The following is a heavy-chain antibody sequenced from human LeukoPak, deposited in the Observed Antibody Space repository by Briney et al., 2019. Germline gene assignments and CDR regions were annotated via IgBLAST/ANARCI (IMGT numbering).Heavy chain of an antibody. J-gene: IGHJ6*02. CDR2: IRGSGNRT. CDR3: AKNLYCGGGSCYPSALGMDV. CDR1: GFTFSSYA. V-gene: IGHV3-23*01. Sequence: GGPLRLSCAASGFTFSSYAMSWVRQAQGKGLGWVSSIRGSGNRTYYADSVKGRFTISRDNSKNTLFLQMNSLRAEDTAVYYCAKNLYCGGGSCYPSALGMDVWGQGTTVTVSS. D-gene: IGHD2-15*01.